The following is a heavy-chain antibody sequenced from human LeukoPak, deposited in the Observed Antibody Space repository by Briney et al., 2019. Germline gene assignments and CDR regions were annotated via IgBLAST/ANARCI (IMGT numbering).Heavy chain of an antibody. CDR1: GYTFTGYY. J-gene: IGHJ4*02. CDR2: INPSGGST. Sequence: ASVKVSCKASGYTFTGYYMHWVRQAPGQGLERMGIINPSGGSTSYAQKFQGRVTMTRDMSTSTVYMELSSLRSEDTAVYYCAISMVRGVLDYWGQGTLVTVSS. CDR3: AISMVRGVLDY. V-gene: IGHV1-46*01. D-gene: IGHD3-10*01.